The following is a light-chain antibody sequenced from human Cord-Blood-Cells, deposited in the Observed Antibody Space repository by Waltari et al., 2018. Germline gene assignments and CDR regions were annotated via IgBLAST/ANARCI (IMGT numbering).Light chain of an antibody. CDR3: SSYTSSSTLVV. CDR1: RRAVGGYNY. J-gene: IGLJ2*01. Sequence: QSALTPPASVSGSPGQSTTISCTGTRRAVGGYNYVSWYQQHPGKAPKLLIYDVSNRPSGVSNRFSGSKSGNTASLTISGLQAEDGADYYCSSYTSSSTLVVFGGGTKLTVL. CDR2: DVS. V-gene: IGLV2-14*01.